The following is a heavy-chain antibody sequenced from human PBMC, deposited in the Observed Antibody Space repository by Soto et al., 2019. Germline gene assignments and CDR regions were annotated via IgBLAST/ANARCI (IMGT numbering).Heavy chain of an antibody. V-gene: IGHV3-21*01. CDR1: GFTFSSYS. CDR2: ISSSSSYI. CDR3: AREVLYFKYMDV. J-gene: IGHJ6*03. Sequence: GGSLRLSCAASGFTFSSYSMNWVRQAPGKGLEWVSSISSSSSYIYYADSVKGRFTISRDNAKNSLYLQMNSLRAEDTAVYYCAREVLYFKYMDVWGKGTTVTVS. D-gene: IGHD3-10*01.